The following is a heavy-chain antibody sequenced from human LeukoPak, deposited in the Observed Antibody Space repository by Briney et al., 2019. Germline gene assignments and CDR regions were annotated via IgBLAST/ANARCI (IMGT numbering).Heavy chain of an antibody. J-gene: IGHJ4*02. D-gene: IGHD5-12*01. CDR1: GDSIRSGTYY. Sequence: SEALSLTCSVSGDSIRSGTYYWSWIRQPAGKGLEWIGRIYTSGSTSYNPSLKSRVTISVDTSKNQFSLKLTSVTAADTAVYYCARGGGATRIDYWGQGTLVTVSS. V-gene: IGHV4-61*02. CDR2: IYTSGST. CDR3: ARGGGATRIDY.